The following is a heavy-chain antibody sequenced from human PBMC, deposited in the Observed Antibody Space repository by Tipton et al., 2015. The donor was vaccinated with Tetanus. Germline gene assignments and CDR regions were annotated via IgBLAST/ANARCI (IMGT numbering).Heavy chain of an antibody. Sequence: TLSLTCTVSGGSIRGGTFYWGWIRQPPGKGLEWIVRIYSSGSTNYNPSLKSRVTMSIDTSKNQLSLELTSVTAADTAVYYCARDFRERSGTYFSYYYTMDVWGQGTTVTVSS. CDR3: ARDFRERSGTYFSYYYTMDV. J-gene: IGHJ6*02. V-gene: IGHV4-61*02. D-gene: IGHD1-26*01. CDR1: GGSIRGGTFY. CDR2: IYSSGST.